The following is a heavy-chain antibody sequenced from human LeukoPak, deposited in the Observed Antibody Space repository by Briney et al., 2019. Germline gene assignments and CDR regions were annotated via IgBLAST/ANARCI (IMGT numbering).Heavy chain of an antibody. D-gene: IGHD2-2*01. CDR3: AREDCSSTSCRYYYYGMDV. Sequence: GGSLRLSCAASGFTFSSYWMSWVRQAPGKGLEWVDNIKQDGSEKYYVDSVKGRFTISRDNAKNSLYLQMNSLRAEDTAVYYCAREDCSSTSCRYYYYGMDVWGQGTTVTVSS. CDR2: IKQDGSEK. V-gene: IGHV3-7*01. CDR1: GFTFSSYW. J-gene: IGHJ6*02.